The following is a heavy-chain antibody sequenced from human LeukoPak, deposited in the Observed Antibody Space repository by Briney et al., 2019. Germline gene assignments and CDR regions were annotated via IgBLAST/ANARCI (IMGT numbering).Heavy chain of an antibody. CDR2: INPNSGGT. CDR1: GYIFIGYY. D-gene: IGHD6-13*01. V-gene: IGHV1-2*02. Sequence: ASVKVSCKASGYIFIGYYMHWVRQAPGQGLEWMGWINPNSGGTNYAQKFQGRVTMTRDTSISTAYMEVSGLRSGDTAVYYCARDRQQLVRAYYYMDVWGKGTTVTISS. J-gene: IGHJ6*03. CDR3: ARDRQQLVRAYYYMDV.